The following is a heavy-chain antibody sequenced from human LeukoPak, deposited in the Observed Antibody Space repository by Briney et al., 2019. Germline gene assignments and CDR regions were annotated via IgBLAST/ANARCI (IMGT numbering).Heavy chain of an antibody. J-gene: IGHJ4*02. CDR1: GFTFSSYA. D-gene: IGHD3-10*01. V-gene: IGHV3-23*01. Sequence: GGSLRLSCAASGFTFSSYAMSWVRQAPGKGPEWVSVISGSAGSTYYADSVKGRFTISRDNSENTLYLQMNSLRAEDTAVYYCAKAGRGSGSYSDFDFWGQGTLVTVSS. CDR2: ISGSAGST. CDR3: AKAGRGSGSYSDFDF.